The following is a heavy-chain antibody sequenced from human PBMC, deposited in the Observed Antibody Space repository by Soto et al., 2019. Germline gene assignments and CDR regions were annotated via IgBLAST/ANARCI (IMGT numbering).Heavy chain of an antibody. D-gene: IGHD6-19*01. J-gene: IGHJ3*02. V-gene: IGHV1-2*02. Sequence: ASVEVSCKASGYSFTDHYLHWVRQAPGQGPEWMGWINPNSGGTSYAQNFQGRVTMTRDTSISTAYMELSSLRYDDTAVYYCARDIAVADAFDIWGQGTMVTVSS. CDR1: GYSFTDHY. CDR2: INPNSGGT. CDR3: ARDIAVADAFDI.